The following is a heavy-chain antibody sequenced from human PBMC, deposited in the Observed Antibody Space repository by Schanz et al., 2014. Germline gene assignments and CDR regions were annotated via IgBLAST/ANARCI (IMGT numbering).Heavy chain of an antibody. Sequence: QVQLQESGPGLVKPSQTLSLTCTVSGVSIRSGTYYWSWIRQPAGKALEWVGRVFPNGITNYNPSLKSAVTISLGPSNTQFSLALTSLTAADTAVYYCARDTTWRLDHWGRGTLVTVSS. CDR3: ARDTTWRLDH. J-gene: IGHJ2*01. CDR2: VFPNGIT. D-gene: IGHD1-1*01. CDR1: GVSIRSGTYY. V-gene: IGHV4-61*02.